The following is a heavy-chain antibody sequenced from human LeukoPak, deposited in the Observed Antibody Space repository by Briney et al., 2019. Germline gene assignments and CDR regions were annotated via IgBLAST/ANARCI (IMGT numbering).Heavy chain of an antibody. CDR2: IYLYGTT. J-gene: IGHJ6*02. D-gene: IGHD1/OR15-1a*01. CDR3: ARQKWEQQGRDYYFNGLDV. V-gene: IGHV4-4*02. CDR1: IGSISSSKW. Sequence: SETLSLTCSVSIGSISSSKWWSWVRPSPVKGLEWIGEIYLYGTTNYNPSFTSRVTMSVDRSRNQFSLKLTSVTAADTAVYYCARQKWEQQGRDYYFNGLDVWGQGTTVTVSS.